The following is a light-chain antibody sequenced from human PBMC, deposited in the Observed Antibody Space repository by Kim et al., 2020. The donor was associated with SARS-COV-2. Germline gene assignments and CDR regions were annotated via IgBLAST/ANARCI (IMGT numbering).Light chain of an antibody. CDR3: QQYASYPLT. CDR1: QRISSW. Sequence: EIQMTQSPALVSASVGDTVTITCRASQRISSWLAWYQQKPGKALKSLIYDASTLESGVPSRFSGSGSGTDFTLTINSLQPEDFATYYCQQYASYPLTFGQGTKVDIK. CDR2: DAS. J-gene: IGKJ1*01. V-gene: IGKV1D-16*01.